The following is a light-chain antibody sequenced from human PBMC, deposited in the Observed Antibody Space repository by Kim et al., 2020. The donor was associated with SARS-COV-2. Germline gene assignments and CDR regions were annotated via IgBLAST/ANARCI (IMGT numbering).Light chain of an antibody. J-gene: IGKJ4*01. CDR3: QQTNSFPLT. CDR2: SAS. Sequence: ASVGDRVTITCRASQDITSWLAWYQQKPGKALNLLIYSASILESGVPSRFSGSGSGTDFTLTISSLQPADFGFYYCQQTNSFPLTFGGGTKVDIK. V-gene: IGKV1-12*01. CDR1: QDITSW.